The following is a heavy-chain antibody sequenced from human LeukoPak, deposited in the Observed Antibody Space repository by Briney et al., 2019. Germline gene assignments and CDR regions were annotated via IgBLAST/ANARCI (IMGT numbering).Heavy chain of an antibody. CDR2: IYYSGST. CDR1: GGSISSYY. Sequence: ETLSLTCAVSGGSISSYYWSWIRQPPGKGLEWIGYIYYSGSTNYNPFLKSRVTISVDTSKNQFSLKLSSVTAADTAVYYCARASKNYYDSSGYFHYWGQGTLVTVSS. CDR3: ARASKNYYDSSGYFHY. V-gene: IGHV4-59*01. D-gene: IGHD3-22*01. J-gene: IGHJ4*02.